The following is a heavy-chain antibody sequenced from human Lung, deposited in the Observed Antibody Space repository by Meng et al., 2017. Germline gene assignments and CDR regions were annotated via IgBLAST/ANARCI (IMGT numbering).Heavy chain of an antibody. V-gene: IGHV2-5*02. CDR3: AHSWASGYYFGPLDY. Sequence: QITLKESGPALVKLTQTLTLTCTLAGSSLSTSGVAVGWIRQPPGKALEWLALIYWDDEKRYSPSLKSRLTITKDTSKNHVVLTMTNLDPVDTSTYYCAHSWASGYYFGPLDYWGQGTLVTVYS. J-gene: IGHJ4*02. CDR1: GSSLSTSGVA. D-gene: IGHD3-22*01. CDR2: IYWDDEK.